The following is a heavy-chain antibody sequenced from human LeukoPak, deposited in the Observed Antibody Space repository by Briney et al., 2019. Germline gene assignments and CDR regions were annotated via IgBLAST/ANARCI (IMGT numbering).Heavy chain of an antibody. V-gene: IGHV3-23*01. CDR2: IGGGGVST. J-gene: IGHJ4*02. Sequence: PGGSLRLSCAGSGFTFNNYAMNWVRQAPGKGLEWVSVIGGGGVSTFYADSVKGRFTISRDNSKNMLYLQMNSLRAEDTAVYYCARSSVLLISSSWANYWGQGTLVTV. CDR1: GFTFNNYA. CDR3: ARSSVLLISSSWANY. D-gene: IGHD6-13*01.